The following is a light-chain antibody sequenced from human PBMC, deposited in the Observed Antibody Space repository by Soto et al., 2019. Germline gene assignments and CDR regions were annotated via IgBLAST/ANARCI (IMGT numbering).Light chain of an antibody. J-gene: IGKJ5*01. CDR2: GAS. V-gene: IGKV3-15*01. Sequence: EIVMTQSPATLSVSPGERATLSCRASQSVSSNLAWYQQKPGQAPRLLIYGASNRATGIPARFSGSGSGTEFTLTISSLQSEYFAVYYCQQYNNWPPWIAFGQGTRLEIK. CDR1: QSVSSN. CDR3: QQYNNWPPWIA.